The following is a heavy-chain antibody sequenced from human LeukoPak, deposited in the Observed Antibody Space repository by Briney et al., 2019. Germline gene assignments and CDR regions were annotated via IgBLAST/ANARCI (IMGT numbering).Heavy chain of an antibody. CDR1: GGTFISYA. D-gene: IGHD2-2*02. CDR3: ASWNRDIVVVPAAIGGMDV. J-gene: IGHJ6*04. CDR2: IIPIFGTA. Sequence: SVKVSCKASGGTFISYAISWVRQAPGQGLEWMGGIIPIFGTANYAQKFQGRVTITADESTSTAYMELSSLRSEDTAVYYCASWNRDIVVVPAAIGGMDVWGKGTTVTVSS. V-gene: IGHV1-69*01.